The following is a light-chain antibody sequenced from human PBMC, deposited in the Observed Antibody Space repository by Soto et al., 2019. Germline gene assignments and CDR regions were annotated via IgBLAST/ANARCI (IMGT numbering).Light chain of an antibody. CDR1: SSNIGNNY. CDR3: GTWDSSLSVVI. V-gene: IGLV1-51*01. J-gene: IGLJ2*01. Sequence: QSVLTQPHSVSAAPGQRVTISCSGSSSNIGNNYVSWYQRLPGTAPKLLIYDSNERPSGIPDRFSGSKSGTSATLGITGLQTGDEADYYCGTWDSSLSVVIFGGGTKLTVL. CDR2: DSN.